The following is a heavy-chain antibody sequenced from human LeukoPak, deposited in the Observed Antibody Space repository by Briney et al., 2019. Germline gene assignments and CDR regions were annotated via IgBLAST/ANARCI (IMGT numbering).Heavy chain of an antibody. J-gene: IGHJ4*02. CDR2: ISGSGGST. V-gene: IGHV3-23*01. Sequence: GASLRLPCAASGFTFSSYAMSWVRQAPGKGLEWVSAISGSGGSTYYADSVKGRFTISRDNSKNTLYLQMNSLRAEDTAVYYCAKDSYYDFWSGYGIDYWGQGTLVTVSS. CDR1: GFTFSSYA. CDR3: AKDSYYDFWSGYGIDY. D-gene: IGHD3-3*01.